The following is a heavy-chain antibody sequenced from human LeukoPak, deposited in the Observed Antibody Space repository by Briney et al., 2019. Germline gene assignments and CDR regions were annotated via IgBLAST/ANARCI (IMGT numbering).Heavy chain of an antibody. V-gene: IGHV3-9*01. CDR1: GFTFDDYA. CDR3: ARGLRTFDY. CDR2: ISWNGGNI. D-gene: IGHD5/OR15-5a*01. J-gene: IGHJ4*02. Sequence: GGSLRLSCAASGFTFDDYAMHWVRQVPGKGLEWVSGISWNGGNIGYADSVKGRFTISRDNAKNSLYLQMNSLRAEDTAVYYCARGLRTFDYWGQGTLVTVSS.